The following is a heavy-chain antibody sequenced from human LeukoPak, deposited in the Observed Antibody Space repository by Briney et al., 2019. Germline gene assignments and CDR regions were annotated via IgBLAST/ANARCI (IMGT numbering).Heavy chain of an antibody. J-gene: IGHJ4*02. CDR3: AGVKDCSSTTCWLYFDY. D-gene: IGHD2-2*01. Sequence: PSQTLSLTCTVSGGSISSGGYYWSWIRQHPGKGLEWIGYIYYSGSTYYNPSLRSRLTISVDTSKNQFSLKLSSVTAADTAVYYCAGVKDCSSTTCWLYFDYWGQGTLVTVSS. CDR1: GGSISSGGYY. CDR2: IYYSGST. V-gene: IGHV4-31*03.